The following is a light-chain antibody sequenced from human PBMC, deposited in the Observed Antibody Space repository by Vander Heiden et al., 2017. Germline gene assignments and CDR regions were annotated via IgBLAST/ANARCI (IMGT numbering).Light chain of an antibody. V-gene: IGKV3-15*01. J-gene: IGKJ1*01. CDR2: GAS. Sequence: VMPPSPATLTVTPGERATLSCSASQSGSRILAWYQQKPGQAPRLLIYGASTRATGIPARFSGSGYGTDFTLTISSLQSEDFAVYYCQQNNNWPWTFGQGTKVEIK. CDR3: QQNNNWPWT. CDR1: QSGSRI.